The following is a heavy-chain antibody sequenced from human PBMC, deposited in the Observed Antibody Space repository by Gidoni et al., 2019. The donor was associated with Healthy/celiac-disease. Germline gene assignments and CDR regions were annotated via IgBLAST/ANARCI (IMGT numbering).Heavy chain of an antibody. J-gene: IGHJ3*02. V-gene: IGHV4-34*01. CDR2: INHSGST. Sequence: QVQLQQWGAGLLKPSETLSLTCAVYGGSYSGYYWSWICQPPGKGLEWSGEINHSGSTNYNPSLKSRVTISVDTSKNQFSLKLSFVTAADTAVYYCARGGKITIFGVVIIGKTFDIWGQGTMVTVSS. CDR3: ARGGKITIFGVVIIGKTFDI. CDR1: GGSYSGYY. D-gene: IGHD3-3*01.